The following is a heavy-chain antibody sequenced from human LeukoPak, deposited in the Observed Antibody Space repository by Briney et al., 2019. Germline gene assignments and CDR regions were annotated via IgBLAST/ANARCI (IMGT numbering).Heavy chain of an antibody. CDR1: GGTFSSYA. V-gene: IGHV1-69*05. CDR3: ARSPGYYYYYMDV. Sequence: ASVKVSCKASGGTFSSYAISWVRQAPGQGPEWMGGIIPIFGTANYAQKFQGRVTITTDESTSTAYMELSSLRSEDTAVYYCARSPGYYYYYMDVWGKGTTVTVSS. J-gene: IGHJ6*03. CDR2: IIPIFGTA.